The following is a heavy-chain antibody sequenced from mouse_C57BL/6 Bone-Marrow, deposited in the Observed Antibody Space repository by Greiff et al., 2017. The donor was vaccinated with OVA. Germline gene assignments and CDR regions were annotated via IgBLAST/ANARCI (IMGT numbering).Heavy chain of an antibody. V-gene: IGHV5-16*01. CDR3: ARDRYYGSSWYFDV. J-gene: IGHJ1*03. D-gene: IGHD1-1*01. Sequence: EVNVVESEGGLVQPGSSMKLSCTASGFTFSDYYMAWVRQVPEKGLEWVANINYDGSSTYYLDSLKSRFIISRDNAKNILYLQMSSLKSEDTATYYCARDRYYGSSWYFDVWGTGTTVTVSS. CDR2: INYDGSST. CDR1: GFTFSDYY.